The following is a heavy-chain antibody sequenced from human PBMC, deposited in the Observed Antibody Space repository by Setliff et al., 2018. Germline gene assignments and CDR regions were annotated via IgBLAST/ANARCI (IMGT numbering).Heavy chain of an antibody. CDR3: ARGPITMVPSFDY. D-gene: IGHD3-10*01. CDR1: GYSFSSDA. CDR2: IHAGSSNT. Sequence: ASVKVSCKASGYSFSSDAFHWVRQAPGQTLEWMGWIHAGSSNTLYSQRFQDRITISRDTSATTVHMELSSLRSDDTAVYYCARGPITMVPSFDYWGQGTLVTVSS. V-gene: IGHV1-3*01. J-gene: IGHJ4*02.